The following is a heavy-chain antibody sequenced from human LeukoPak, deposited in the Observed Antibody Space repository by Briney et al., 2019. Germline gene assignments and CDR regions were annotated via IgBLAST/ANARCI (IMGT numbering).Heavy chain of an antibody. V-gene: IGHV1-69*01. D-gene: IGHD6-13*01. CDR2: IIPIFGTA. Sequence: SVKVSCKASGGTFSSYAISWVRQAPGQGLEWMGGIIPIFGTANYAQKFQGRVTITADESTSTAYMELSSLRSEDTAVYYCARAGGAAGTYYYYYYMDVWGKGTTVTVSS. CDR1: GGTFSSYA. CDR3: ARAGGAAGTYYYYYYMDV. J-gene: IGHJ6*03.